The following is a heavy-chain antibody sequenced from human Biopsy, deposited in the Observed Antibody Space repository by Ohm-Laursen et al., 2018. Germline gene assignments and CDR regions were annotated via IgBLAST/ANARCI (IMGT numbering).Heavy chain of an antibody. CDR3: VRGVDYYDPYHYYALDV. CDR1: RDSISNYY. Sequence: GTLSLTCPVSRDSISNYYWTWIRQSPGKGLEWIEEINHSGRTNYNPSLKSRVTISVDTSKNQFSLKVRSVTAADTAVYYCVRGVDYYDPYHYYALDVWGQGTTVTVSS. D-gene: IGHD3-22*01. CDR2: INHSGRT. V-gene: IGHV4-34*01. J-gene: IGHJ6*02.